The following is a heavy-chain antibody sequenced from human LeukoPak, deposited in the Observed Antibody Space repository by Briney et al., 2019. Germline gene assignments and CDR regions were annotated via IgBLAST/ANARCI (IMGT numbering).Heavy chain of an antibody. J-gene: IGHJ4*02. CDR1: GFTFSTYS. D-gene: IGHD3-10*01. CDR2: ISGSGGDT. CDR3: AKDLGGEGGSGFPGY. V-gene: IGHV3-23*01. Sequence: GGSLRLSCTASGFTFSTYSRTWACQAPGEGPEWVSAISGSGGDTYYADSVKGRFTIYRDNSKNTLYLQMNGLRADDTAVYYCAKDLGGEGGSGFPGYWGQGTLVTVSS.